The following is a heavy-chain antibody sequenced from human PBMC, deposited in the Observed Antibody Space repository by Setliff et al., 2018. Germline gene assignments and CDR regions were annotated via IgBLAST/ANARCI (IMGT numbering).Heavy chain of an antibody. CDR3: ARGFLGIHIDHGNALDDY. Sequence: GASVKVSCKASGGTFNTYAISWVRQAPGQGLEWMGGIIPIFGTTNYAQKFQGRVTITADESTSTAYMELSSLRSEDTAVYYCARGFLGIHIDHGNALDDYWGQGTLVTVSS. J-gene: IGHJ4*02. D-gene: IGHD4-17*01. V-gene: IGHV1-69*13. CDR1: GGTFNTYA. CDR2: IIPIFGTT.